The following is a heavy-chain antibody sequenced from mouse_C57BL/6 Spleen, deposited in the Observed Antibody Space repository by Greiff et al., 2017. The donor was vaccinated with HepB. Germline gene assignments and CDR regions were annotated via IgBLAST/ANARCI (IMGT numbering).Heavy chain of an antibody. V-gene: IGHV1-82*01. Sequence: QVQLQQSGPELVKPGASVKISCKASGYAFSSSWMNWVKQRPGKGLEWIGRIYPGDGDTNYNGKFKGKATLTADKSSSTAYMQLSSLTSEDSAVYFCARWELAYFDYWGQGTTLTVSS. CDR3: ARWELAYFDY. CDR2: IYPGDGDT. J-gene: IGHJ2*01. D-gene: IGHD4-1*01. CDR1: GYAFSSSW.